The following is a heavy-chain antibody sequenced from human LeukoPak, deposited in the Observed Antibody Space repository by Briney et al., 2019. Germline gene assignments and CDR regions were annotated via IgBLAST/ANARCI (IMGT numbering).Heavy chain of an antibody. Sequence: GGSLRLSCAASGFTFSDYYMSWIRQAPGKGLGWVSYISSSGSTIYYADSVKGRFTISRDNAKNSLHLQMNSLRAEDTAVYYCARDQTAVAGFDYWGQGTLVTVSS. V-gene: IGHV3-11*04. CDR1: GFTFSDYY. D-gene: IGHD6-19*01. CDR2: ISSSGSTI. CDR3: ARDQTAVAGFDY. J-gene: IGHJ4*02.